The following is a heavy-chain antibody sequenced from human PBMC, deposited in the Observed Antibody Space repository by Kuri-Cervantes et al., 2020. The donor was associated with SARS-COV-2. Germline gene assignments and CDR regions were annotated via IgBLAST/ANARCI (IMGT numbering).Heavy chain of an antibody. V-gene: IGHV3-23*01. D-gene: IGHD2-2*01. J-gene: IGHJ5*01. Sequence: GGSLRLSCTASGFTFGSYAMTWVRQAPGKGLEWVSGISATSGGTYYADSVEGRFTTFRDNSNNRLYLQMSSLRAEDTAVYYCARGRDIYASSWFEYWGQGGLVTVSS. CDR3: ARGRDIYASSWFEY. CDR2: ISATSGGT. CDR1: GFTFGSYA.